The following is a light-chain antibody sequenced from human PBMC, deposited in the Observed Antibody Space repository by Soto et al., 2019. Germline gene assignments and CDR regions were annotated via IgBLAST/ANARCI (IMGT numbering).Light chain of an antibody. CDR2: SND. Sequence: QSVVTQPPSASGTPGQRVTISCSGSSSNIGSNTVNWYQQLPGTAPKLLIYSNDQRPSGVPDRFSGSKSGTSASLAISGLQSEDEADYYCAPWDDSLNGPVFGGGTKLTV. CDR1: SSNIGSNT. CDR3: APWDDSLNGPV. V-gene: IGLV1-44*01. J-gene: IGLJ2*01.